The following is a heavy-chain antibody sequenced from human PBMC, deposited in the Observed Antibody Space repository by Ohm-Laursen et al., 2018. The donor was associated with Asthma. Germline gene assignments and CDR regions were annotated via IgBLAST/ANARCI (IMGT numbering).Heavy chain of an antibody. CDR2: IFHSGSA. J-gene: IGHJ5*01. Sequence: SDTLSLTCTVSGGAINRGGYYWSWIRQHPGKGLEYIGYIFHSGSAYYNPSLKGRVTISLDTSNIKFSLELSSVTAADTAVYYCARYTTAVTFDSWGQGTLVTVSS. V-gene: IGHV4-31*03. D-gene: IGHD4-17*01. CDR1: GGAINRGGYY. CDR3: ARYTTAVTFDS.